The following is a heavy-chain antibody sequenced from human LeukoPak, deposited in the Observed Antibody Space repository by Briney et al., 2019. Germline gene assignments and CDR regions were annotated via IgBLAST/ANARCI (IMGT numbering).Heavy chain of an antibody. CDR3: ARTIKDTAMAPFDY. Sequence: ASVKVSCKASGYTFTGYYMHWVRQAPGQGLEWMGWINPNSGGTNYAQKFQGRVTMTRDTSISTAYMELSRLRSDDTAVYYCARTIKDTAMAPFDYWGQGTLVTVSS. D-gene: IGHD5-18*01. CDR1: GYTFTGYY. J-gene: IGHJ4*02. V-gene: IGHV1-2*02. CDR2: INPNSGGT.